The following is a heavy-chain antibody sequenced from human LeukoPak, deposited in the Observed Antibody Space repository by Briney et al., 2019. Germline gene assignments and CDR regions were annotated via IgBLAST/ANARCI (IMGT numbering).Heavy chain of an antibody. CDR3: AKDQWVAAAGTLFDY. CDR1: GFTFSTYA. Sequence: GGSLRLSCAASGFTFSTYAMSWVRQAPGKGLEWVPAISGSGGSTYYADSVKGRFTISRDNSKNTLYLQMNSLRAEDTAVYYCAKDQWVAAAGTLFDYWGQGTLVTVSS. V-gene: IGHV3-23*01. J-gene: IGHJ4*02. CDR2: ISGSGGST. D-gene: IGHD6-13*01.